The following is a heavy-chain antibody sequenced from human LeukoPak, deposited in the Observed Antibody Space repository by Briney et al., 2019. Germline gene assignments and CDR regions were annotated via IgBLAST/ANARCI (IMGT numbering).Heavy chain of an antibody. V-gene: IGHV3-9*03. D-gene: IGHD3-3*01. CDR3: VKGFWSGLEPGAFDI. CDR1: GFSFDDYA. CDR2: ISWNSGSI. Sequence: GGSLRLSCAASGFSFDDYAMHWVRQVPGKGLEWVSGISWNSGSIGYADSVKGRFTISRDNAKNCLYLQMNSLRAEDMALYSCVKGFWSGLEPGAFDIWGQGTMVTVSS. J-gene: IGHJ3*02.